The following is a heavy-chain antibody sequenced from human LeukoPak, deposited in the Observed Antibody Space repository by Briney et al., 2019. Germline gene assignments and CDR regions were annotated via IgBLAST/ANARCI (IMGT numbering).Heavy chain of an antibody. D-gene: IGHD2-15*01. V-gene: IGHV3-49*04. CDR1: GFTFGDYA. Sequence: GRSLRLSCTASGFTFGDYAMTWVRQAPGKGLEWIGFLRSKTYGGTTEYAASVKGRFTISRDDSKNIAYLQMNSLKTEDTAMYYCPRAHCSGGTCYGNDAFDIWGQGTMVTVSS. CDR2: LRSKTYGGTT. CDR3: PRAHCSGGTCYGNDAFDI. J-gene: IGHJ3*02.